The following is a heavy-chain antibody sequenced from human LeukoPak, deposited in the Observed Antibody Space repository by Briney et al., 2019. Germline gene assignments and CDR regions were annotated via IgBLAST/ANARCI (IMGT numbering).Heavy chain of an antibody. V-gene: IGHV4-34*01. Sequence: KPSETLSLTCAVYGGSFSDYSWSWIRQPPGKGLEWIGEINHGGSTNYNPSLKSRVTISVDMSKNQFSLKLSSVTAADTAVYYCARSRRDDYVWGSHPHYFDYWGQGTLVTVSS. CDR1: GGSFSDYS. D-gene: IGHD3-16*01. CDR3: ARSRRDDYVWGSHPHYFDY. J-gene: IGHJ4*02. CDR2: INHGGST.